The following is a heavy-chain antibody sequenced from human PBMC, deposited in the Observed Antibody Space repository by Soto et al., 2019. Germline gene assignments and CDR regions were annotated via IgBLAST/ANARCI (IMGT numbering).Heavy chain of an antibody. Sequence: SETLSLTCTVSGGSISRSSYYWGWIRQPPGKGLEWIGSIYYSGSTYYNPSLKSRLTISVDTSKNQFSLRLSSVTAADTAVYYCARPYSSSPSGFDYWGQGTLVTVSS. CDR1: GGSISRSSYY. CDR2: IYYSGST. D-gene: IGHD6-6*01. V-gene: IGHV4-39*01. CDR3: ARPYSSSPSGFDY. J-gene: IGHJ4*02.